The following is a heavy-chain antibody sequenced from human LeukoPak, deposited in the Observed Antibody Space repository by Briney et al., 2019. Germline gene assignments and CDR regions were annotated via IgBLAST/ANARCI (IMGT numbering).Heavy chain of an antibody. CDR2: ISSSGSTI. V-gene: IGHV3-11*04. D-gene: IGHD3-22*01. CDR3: ARDRRDSSSLGAFDI. CDR1: GFTFSDYY. J-gene: IGHJ3*02. Sequence: GGSLRLSCAASGFTFSDYYMSWIRQAPGKGLEWVSYISSSGSTIYYADSVKGRFTISRDNAKNSLYLQMNSLRAEDTAVYYCARDRRDSSSLGAFDIWGQGTMVTVSS.